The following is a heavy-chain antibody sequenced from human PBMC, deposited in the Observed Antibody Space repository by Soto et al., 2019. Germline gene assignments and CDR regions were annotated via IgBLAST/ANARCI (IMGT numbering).Heavy chain of an antibody. V-gene: IGHV1-3*01. D-gene: IGHD3-3*01. Sequence: ASVKVSCKASGCTFTSYAMHWVRQAPGQRLEWMGWTNAGNGNTKYSQKFQGRVTITRDTSASTAYMELSSLRSEDTAVYYCARDREALRFLEWLSDAFDIWGQGTMVTVSS. CDR1: GCTFTSYA. J-gene: IGHJ3*02. CDR2: TNAGNGNT. CDR3: ARDREALRFLEWLSDAFDI.